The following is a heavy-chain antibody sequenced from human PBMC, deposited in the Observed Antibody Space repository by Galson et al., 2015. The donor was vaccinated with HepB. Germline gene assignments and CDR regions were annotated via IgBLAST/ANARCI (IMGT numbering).Heavy chain of an antibody. CDR2: ISSSSSYT. CDR3: ARDDPDSSGYYDFDY. J-gene: IGHJ4*02. D-gene: IGHD3-22*01. V-gene: IGHV3-11*06. Sequence: SLRLSCAASGFTFSDYYMSWIRQAPGKGLEWVSYISSSSSYTNYADSVKGRFTISRDNAKNSLYLQMNSLRAEDTAVYYCARDDPDSSGYYDFDYWGQGTLVTVSS. CDR1: GFTFSDYY.